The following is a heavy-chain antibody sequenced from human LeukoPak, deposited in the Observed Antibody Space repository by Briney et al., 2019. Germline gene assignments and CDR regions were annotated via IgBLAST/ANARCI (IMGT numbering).Heavy chain of an antibody. CDR1: GGSISSSSYY. Sequence: SETLSLTCTVSGGSISSSSYYWGWIRQPPGKGLEWIGYIYYSGSTNYNPSLKSRVTISVDKSKNQFSLKLSSVTAADTAVYYCARNSPVVAATYWYFDLWGRGTLVTVSS. J-gene: IGHJ2*01. CDR3: ARNSPVVAATYWYFDL. CDR2: IYYSGST. D-gene: IGHD2-15*01. V-gene: IGHV4-61*05.